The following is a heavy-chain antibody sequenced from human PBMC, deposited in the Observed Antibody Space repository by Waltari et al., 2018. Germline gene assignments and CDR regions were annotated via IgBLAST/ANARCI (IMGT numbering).Heavy chain of an antibody. Sequence: QVQLVESGGGVVQPGRSLRLSCAASGFTFRSYAMHWVRQAPGKGLEWVAVISYDGSNKYYADSVKGRFTISRDNSKNTLYLQMNSLRAEDTAVYYCASLAAAGIYWGQGTLVTVSS. CDR2: ISYDGSNK. J-gene: IGHJ4*02. CDR1: GFTFRSYA. CDR3: ASLAAAGIY. D-gene: IGHD6-13*01. V-gene: IGHV3-30*01.